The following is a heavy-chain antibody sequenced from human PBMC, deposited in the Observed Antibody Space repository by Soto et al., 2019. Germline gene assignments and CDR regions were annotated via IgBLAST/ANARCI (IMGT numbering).Heavy chain of an antibody. J-gene: IGHJ6*02. CDR3: APMGV. Sequence: PGGSLRLSCAASGFTFSNYAMSWVRQAPGKGLERVSAISGVDNSTYYADSVKGRVTISRDNSKNTLYLQMSSLRADDTAVYYCAPMGVWGQGTTVTVSS. CDR2: ISGVDNST. CDR1: GFTFSNYA. V-gene: IGHV3-23*01.